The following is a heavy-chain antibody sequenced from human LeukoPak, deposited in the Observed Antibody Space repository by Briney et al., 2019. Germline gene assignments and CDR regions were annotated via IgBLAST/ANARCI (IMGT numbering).Heavy chain of an antibody. CDR1: GFTFSSYA. CDR3: AKVEVVPAAKHFDY. D-gene: IGHD2-2*01. Sequence: GGSLRLSCAASGFTFSSYAMHWVRQAPGKGLEWVAVISYDGSNKYYADSVKGRFTISRDNSKNTLYLQMNSLRAEDTAVYYCAKVEVVPAAKHFDYWGQGTLVTVSS. V-gene: IGHV3-30-3*01. J-gene: IGHJ4*02. CDR2: ISYDGSNK.